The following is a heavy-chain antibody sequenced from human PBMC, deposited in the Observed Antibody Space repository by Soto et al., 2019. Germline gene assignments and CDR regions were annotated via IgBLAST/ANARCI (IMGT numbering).Heavy chain of an antibody. Sequence: GGSLRLSCAASGFTFSSFEMNWVRQAPGKGLEWVSYISSSGTTINYADSVKGRFTISRDNAKNSLYLQMNNLRAEDTAVYYCARETGTLPDYWGQGTLVTVSS. CDR2: ISSSGTTI. V-gene: IGHV3-48*03. D-gene: IGHD1-1*01. J-gene: IGHJ4*02. CDR3: ARETGTLPDY. CDR1: GFTFSSFE.